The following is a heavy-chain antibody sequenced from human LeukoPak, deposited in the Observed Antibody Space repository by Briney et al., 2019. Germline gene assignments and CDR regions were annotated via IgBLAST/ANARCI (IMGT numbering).Heavy chain of an antibody. J-gene: IGHJ4*02. CDR1: GFTFSVHS. V-gene: IGHV3-7*01. CDR3: GSVIAGAIEY. D-gene: IGHD3-16*02. CDR2: INLDGSER. Sequence: GGSLRLSCAASGFTFSVHSMTWVRQAPGEGLEWVSNINLDGSERFYVDFVKGRFTISRDNADNSMYLQMNSLRAEDTAVYYCGSVIAGAIEYWGQGTLVPVSS.